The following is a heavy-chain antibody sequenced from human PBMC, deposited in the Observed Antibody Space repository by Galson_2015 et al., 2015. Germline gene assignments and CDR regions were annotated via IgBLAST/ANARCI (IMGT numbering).Heavy chain of an antibody. V-gene: IGHV1-18*01. CDR3: ARDSGIAVAKGDY. D-gene: IGHD6-19*01. Sequence: SVKVSCKASGHTFTSYGISWVRQAPGQGLEWMGWISAYNGNTNYAQRLQGRVTMTTDTSTSTAYMELRSPRSDDTAVYYCARDSGIAVAKGDYWGQGTLVTVSS. CDR1: GHTFTSYG. J-gene: IGHJ4*02. CDR2: ISAYNGNT.